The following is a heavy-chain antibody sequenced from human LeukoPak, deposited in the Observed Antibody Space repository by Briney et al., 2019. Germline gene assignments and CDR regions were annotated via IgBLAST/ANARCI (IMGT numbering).Heavy chain of an antibody. CDR2: INIGGTNT. Sequence: PGGSLRLSCAASGFTFNDYYMIWIRQSPGKGLEGLSYINIGGTNTHYADSVKGRFTISRDNGKKSLYLEMNNLRAEDTAVYYCATDGAGFDTWGQGGLVTVSS. CDR1: GFTFNDYY. V-gene: IGHV3-11*01. CDR3: ATDGAGFDT. J-gene: IGHJ5*02.